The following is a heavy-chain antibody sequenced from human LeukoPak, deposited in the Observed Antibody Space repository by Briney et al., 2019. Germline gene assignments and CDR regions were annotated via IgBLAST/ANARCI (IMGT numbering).Heavy chain of an antibody. D-gene: IGHD1-20*01. CDR1: GFTFSNYW. Sequence: GGSLRLSCAASGFTFSNYWMSWVRQAPGKGLEWVANIKEDGSEKYYVDSVKGRFTISRDNAKNSLYLQMNSLRAEDTAVYYCARLNWKPPYYYYGMDVWGQGPRSPSP. CDR2: IKEDGSEK. V-gene: IGHV3-7*05. CDR3: ARLNWKPPYYYYGMDV. J-gene: IGHJ6*02.